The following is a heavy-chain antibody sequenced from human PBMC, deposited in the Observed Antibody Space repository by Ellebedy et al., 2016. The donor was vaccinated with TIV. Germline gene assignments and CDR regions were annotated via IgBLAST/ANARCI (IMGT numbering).Heavy chain of an antibody. J-gene: IGHJ4*02. Sequence: GESLKISCAASGFTFSNAWMSWVRQAPGKGLEWVGRIKSKTDGGTTDYAAPVKGRFTISRDDSKNTLYLQMNSLKTEDTAVYYCTTAPLGIAVAGADYWGQGTLVTVSS. V-gene: IGHV3-15*01. D-gene: IGHD6-19*01. CDR2: IKSKTDGGTT. CDR1: GFTFSNAW. CDR3: TTAPLGIAVAGADY.